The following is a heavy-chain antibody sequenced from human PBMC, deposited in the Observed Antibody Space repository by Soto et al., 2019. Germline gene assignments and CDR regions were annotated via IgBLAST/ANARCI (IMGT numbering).Heavy chain of an antibody. Sequence: SAKVSCKTSAETFNSYTIGWVRKAPGQGLEWMGGIIPIFGTTNYAQKFQGRVSFTADESTSTAHMDLSSLRSDDTAVYYCARWSSTTTDDAFDVWGQGTMVTVSS. CDR2: IIPIFGTT. CDR3: ARWSSTTTDDAFDV. V-gene: IGHV1-69*13. CDR1: AETFNSYT. D-gene: IGHD2-2*01. J-gene: IGHJ3*01.